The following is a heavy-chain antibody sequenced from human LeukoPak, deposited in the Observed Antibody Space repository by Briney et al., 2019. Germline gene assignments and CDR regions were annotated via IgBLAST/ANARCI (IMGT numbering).Heavy chain of an antibody. CDR3: ASAGCDSIACSPGRDY. V-gene: IGHV3-30-3*01. Sequence: PGGSLRLSCAASGFTFRSYAMYWVRQAPGKGLEWVAVISYDGSSNYYADAVQGRFTISRDNSKNTLYLQMNSLRGEDTAVYYCASAGCDSIACSPGRDYWGQGTLVTVSS. D-gene: IGHD2/OR15-2a*01. CDR1: GFTFRSYA. J-gene: IGHJ4*02. CDR2: ISYDGSSN.